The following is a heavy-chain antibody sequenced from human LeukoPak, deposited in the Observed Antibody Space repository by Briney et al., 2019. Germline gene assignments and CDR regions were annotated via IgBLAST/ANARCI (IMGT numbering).Heavy chain of an antibody. V-gene: IGHV1-8*03. CDR3: AGSPKRSPYYDILTGDFDY. CDR1: GYTFTSYD. J-gene: IGHJ4*02. CDR2: MNPNSGNT. D-gene: IGHD3-9*01. Sequence: ASVKVSCKASGYTFTSYDINWVRQATGQGLEWMGWMNPNSGNTGYAQKFQGRVTITRNTSISTAYMELSSLRSQDTAVYYCAGSPKRSPYYDILTGDFDYWGQGTLVTVSS.